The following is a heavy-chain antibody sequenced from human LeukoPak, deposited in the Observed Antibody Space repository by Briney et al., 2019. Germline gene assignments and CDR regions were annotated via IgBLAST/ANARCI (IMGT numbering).Heavy chain of an antibody. CDR3: ASTFPYCSEDDCAV. J-gene: IGHJ1*01. V-gene: IGHV3-7*01. CDR1: GVAIGSSW. Sequence: PGGPLRLSCIVSGVAIGSSWMSWVRQSPGKGLEWVANVNPGGSVQNYVDSVKGRFTISRDNAKNSLYLQMNNLRVEDTAVYYCASTFPYCSEDDCAVGGQGTLVTVSS. D-gene: IGHD2-15*01. CDR2: VNPGGSVQ.